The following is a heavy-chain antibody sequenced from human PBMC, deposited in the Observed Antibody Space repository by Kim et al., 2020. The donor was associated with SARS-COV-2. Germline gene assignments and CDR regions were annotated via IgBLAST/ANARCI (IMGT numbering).Heavy chain of an antibody. CDR3: AKDDGQWELLGVDY. J-gene: IGHJ4*02. Sequence: GGSLRLSCAASRFTFSDYGMHWVRQAPGKGLEWVAVISYDGSKKYYADSVKGRFTISRDKSKNTLYLEMNSLRAEDTAVYYCAKDDGQWELLGVDYWGLGTLVTVSS. CDR1: RFTFSDYG. V-gene: IGHV3-30*18. CDR2: ISYDGSKK. D-gene: IGHD1-26*01.